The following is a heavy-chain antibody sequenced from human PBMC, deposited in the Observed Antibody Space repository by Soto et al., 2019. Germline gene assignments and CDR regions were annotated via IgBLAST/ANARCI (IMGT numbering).Heavy chain of an antibody. CDR3: ARGVSAGVDY. J-gene: IGHJ4*02. Sequence: QVQLVQSGAEVREPGASVKVSCKASGYSFTSLDINWVRQTAGQGLEWMGWMQPSTGRTGFAQKFQGRVTMTRDTSINTAYMELTTLTSDDTAFYYCARGVSAGVDYWGQGTLVTSPQ. CDR1: GYSFTSLD. V-gene: IGHV1-8*01. CDR2: MQPSTGRT. D-gene: IGHD1-26*01.